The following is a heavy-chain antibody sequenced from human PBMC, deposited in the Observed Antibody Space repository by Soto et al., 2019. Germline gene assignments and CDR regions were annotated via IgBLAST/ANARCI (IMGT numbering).Heavy chain of an antibody. J-gene: IGHJ6*02. V-gene: IGHV3-30-3*01. CDR2: ISYDGSNK. Sequence: PGGSLRLSCAASGFTFSSYAMHWVRQAPGKGLEWVAVISYDGSNKYYADSVKGRFTISRDNSKNTLYLQMNSLRAEDTAVYYCARGLVYWNDDYYYGMDVWGQGTTVTVSS. CDR1: GFTFSSYA. CDR3: ARGLVYWNDDYYYGMDV. D-gene: IGHD1-1*01.